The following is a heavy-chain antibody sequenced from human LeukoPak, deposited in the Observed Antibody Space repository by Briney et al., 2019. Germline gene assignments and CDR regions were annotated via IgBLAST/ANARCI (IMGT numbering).Heavy chain of an antibody. CDR1: GFTFSSYA. CDR3: AKRDDSSGYFPFNFDY. D-gene: IGHD3-22*01. CDR2: ISGSGGST. Sequence: QPGRSLRLSCAASGFTFSSYAMSWVRQAPGKGLEWVSAISGSGGSTYYADSVKGRFTISRDNSKNTLYLQMNSLRAEDTAVYYCAKRDDSSGYFPFNFDYWGQGTLVTVSS. J-gene: IGHJ4*02. V-gene: IGHV3-23*01.